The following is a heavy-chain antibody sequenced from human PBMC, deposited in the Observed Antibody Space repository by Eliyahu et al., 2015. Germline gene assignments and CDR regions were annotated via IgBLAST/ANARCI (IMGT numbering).Heavy chain of an antibody. J-gene: IGHJ4*02. Sequence: VQLVQSGAEVKKPGASVKVSCKASGYTFTSYYMHWGRQAPGQGLEWMGIINPNGGSTSYAQKFQGRVTMTRDTSTSTVYMELSSLRSEDTAVYYCARVPGHSGWYVDWGQGTLVTVSS. V-gene: IGHV1-46*01. CDR2: INPNGGST. CDR3: ARVPGHSGWYVD. CDR1: GYTFTSYY. D-gene: IGHD6-19*01.